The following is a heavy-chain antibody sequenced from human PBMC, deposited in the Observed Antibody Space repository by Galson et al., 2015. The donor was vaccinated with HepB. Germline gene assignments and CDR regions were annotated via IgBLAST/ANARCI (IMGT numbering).Heavy chain of an antibody. CDR2: INPDGTNV. CDR3: LHDSDGPDY. Sequence: LRLSCAASGFTFGIYWMHWVRQPPGGGPVWVSHINPDGTNVRYADSVKGRFTISRDNAKNTLYLQMNSLRDEDTAVYYCLHDSDGPDYWGQGTMVTVSS. CDR1: GFTFGIYW. J-gene: IGHJ4*02. V-gene: IGHV3-74*01. D-gene: IGHD3-22*01.